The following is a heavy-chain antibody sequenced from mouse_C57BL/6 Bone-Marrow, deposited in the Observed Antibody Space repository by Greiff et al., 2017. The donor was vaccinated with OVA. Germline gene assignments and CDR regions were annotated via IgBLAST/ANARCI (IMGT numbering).Heavy chain of an antibody. CDR3: ARYDYVLYWYFDV. V-gene: IGHV1-64*01. CDR1: GYTFTSYW. Sequence: QVQLQQPGAELVKPGASVKLSCKASGYTFTSYWMHWVKQRPGQGLEWIGMIHPNSGSTNYNEKFKSKATLTVDKSSSTAYMQLSSLTSEYSAVYYCARYDYVLYWYFDVWGTGTTVTVSS. CDR2: IHPNSGST. J-gene: IGHJ1*03. D-gene: IGHD2-4*01.